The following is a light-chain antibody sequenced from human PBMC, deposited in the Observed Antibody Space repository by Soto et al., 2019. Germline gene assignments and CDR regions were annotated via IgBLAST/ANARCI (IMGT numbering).Light chain of an antibody. CDR1: QSVNSN. J-gene: IGKJ4*01. V-gene: IGKV3-15*01. Sequence: EIVMTQSPATLSVSPGERATLSCRASQSVNSNLAWYQQKPGQAPRLFIYGASTRATGIPARFSGSGSGTEFTLTISSLQSEDFAVYYCQQYNKWPLTFGGGTKVEIK. CDR3: QQYNKWPLT. CDR2: GAS.